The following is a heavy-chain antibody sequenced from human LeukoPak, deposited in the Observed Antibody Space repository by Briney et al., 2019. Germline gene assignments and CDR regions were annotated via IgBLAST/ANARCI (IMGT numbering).Heavy chain of an antibody. CDR3: ARGTRITIFGVLKDY. CDR1: GYTFTSYY. D-gene: IGHD3-3*01. V-gene: IGHV1-46*01. CDR2: INPTGGST. J-gene: IGHJ4*02. Sequence: ASVKVSCKASGYTFTSYYMHWVRQAPGQGLEWMGIINPTGGSTSYAQKFQGRVTMTRDTSTSTVYMELSSLRSDDTAVYYCARGTRITIFGVLKDYWGQGTLVTVSS.